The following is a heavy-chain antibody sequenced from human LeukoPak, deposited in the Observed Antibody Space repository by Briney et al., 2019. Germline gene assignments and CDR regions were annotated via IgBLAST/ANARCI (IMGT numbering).Heavy chain of an antibody. CDR3: AELGITMIGGV. D-gene: IGHD3-10*02. Sequence: GGTLRLSCAGSGFPFSSHGMNWVRQAPGKGLEWVSYISSSGSTIYYADSVKGRFTISRDNAKNSLYLQMNSLGAEDTAVYYCAELGITMIGGVWGKGTTVTISS. V-gene: IGHV3-48*03. CDR1: GFPFSSHG. J-gene: IGHJ6*04. CDR2: ISSSGSTI.